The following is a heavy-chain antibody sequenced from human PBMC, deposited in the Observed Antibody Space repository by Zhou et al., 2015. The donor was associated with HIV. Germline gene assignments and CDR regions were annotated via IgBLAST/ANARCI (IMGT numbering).Heavy chain of an antibody. Sequence: LVQSGTEVRKPGSSVKVSCKASGGTFSGSDLSWVRQAPGQGLEWMGGINPLFDIENYAQRFRGRLSITADKSTSAAYMELSSLRSDDAAIYYCARSAGDYDYAFDIWGQGTKVVVSS. J-gene: IGHJ3*02. CDR3: ARSAGDYDYAFDI. CDR1: GGTFSGSD. V-gene: IGHV1-69*17. D-gene: IGHD3-22*01. CDR2: INPLFDIE.